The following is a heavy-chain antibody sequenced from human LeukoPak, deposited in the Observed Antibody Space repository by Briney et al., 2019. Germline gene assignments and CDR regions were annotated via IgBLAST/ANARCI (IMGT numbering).Heavy chain of an antibody. V-gene: IGHV1-18*01. CDR2: ISAYNGNT. D-gene: IGHD3-3*01. CDR1: GYTFTSYG. CDR3: ARVKLLYYDFWSGYQAVDYFDY. Sequence: GASVKVSCKASGYTFTSYGTSWVRQAPGQGLEWMGWISAYNGNTNYAQKLQGRVTMTTDTSTSTAYMELRSLRSDDTAVYYCARVKLLYYDFWSGYQAVDYFDYWGQGTMVIVSS. J-gene: IGHJ4*02.